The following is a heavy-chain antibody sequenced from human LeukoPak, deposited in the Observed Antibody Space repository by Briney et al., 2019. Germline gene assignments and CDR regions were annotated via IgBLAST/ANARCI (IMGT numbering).Heavy chain of an antibody. CDR3: ARSRLFGVITPLYY. V-gene: IGHV4-59*01. CDR1: GGSISSYY. J-gene: IGHJ4*02. CDR2: ISYSGNT. Sequence: SETLSLTCTVSGGSISSYYWSWIRQPPGKGLEWIGYISYSGNTDYNPSLKSRVTISLDTSKNQFSLKLRSVAAADTAVYYCARSRLFGVITPLYYWGQGTLVTVSS. D-gene: IGHD3-3*01.